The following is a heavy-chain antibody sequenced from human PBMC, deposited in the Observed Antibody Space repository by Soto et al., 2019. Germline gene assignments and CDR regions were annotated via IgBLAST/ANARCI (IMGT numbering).Heavy chain of an antibody. D-gene: IGHD4-4*01. CDR1: GGTLNNYL. J-gene: IGHJ4*02. V-gene: IGHV1-69*01. CDR3: ARGGVDTITFDY. CDR2: ILPISGTS. Sequence: QVQLVQSGADVKKPGSSVKVSCKASGGTLNNYLITWVRQAPGQGLEWMGEILPISGTSNFAQKFQGRVTITAVESTSTAYMELSSLRSEDTAVYYCARGGVDTITFDYWGPGTLVTVSS.